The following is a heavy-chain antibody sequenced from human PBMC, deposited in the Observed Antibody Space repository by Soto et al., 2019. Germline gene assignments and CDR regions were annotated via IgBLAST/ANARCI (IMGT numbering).Heavy chain of an antibody. V-gene: IGHV1-18*01. CDR3: ASSGSSWNVREFDS. CDR1: AYTFTNYG. D-gene: IGHD6-13*01. Sequence: QVQLVQSGGEVKKPGASVKVSCKASAYTFTNYGISWVRQAPGQGLEWMGWISAYNGNINYAQKFRGRVTMTTDTCTSSAYLEVRSLRSDDTAVYYCASSGSSWNVREFDSCGKGTLVTVSS. CDR2: ISAYNGNI. J-gene: IGHJ4*02.